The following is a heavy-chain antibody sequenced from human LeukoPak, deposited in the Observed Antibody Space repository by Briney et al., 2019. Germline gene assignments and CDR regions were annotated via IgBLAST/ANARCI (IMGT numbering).Heavy chain of an antibody. V-gene: IGHV3-30*02. D-gene: IGHD2-21*02. CDR2: IPYDGYKK. CDR3: ATDRNCGGGCSNWFDP. Sequence: GGSLTLSCVASGYTFRRNGLHWVRQAPGKGLEWVAFIPYDGYKKSYLDSVKGRFTISRDNSKSTVYLQMSSLRAEDTALYYCATDRNCGGGCSNWFDPWGQGTLVIVSS. J-gene: IGHJ5*02. CDR1: GYTFRRNG.